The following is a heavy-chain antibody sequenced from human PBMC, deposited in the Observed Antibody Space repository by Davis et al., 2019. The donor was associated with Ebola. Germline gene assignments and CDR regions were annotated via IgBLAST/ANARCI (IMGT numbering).Heavy chain of an antibody. Sequence: PGGSLRLSCAASGFTFSSNSMNWVRQAPGKGLEWVAVISYDGDNNYHADSVQGRFTISRDNSKNTLYLQMNSLRAEDTAIYYCARGAYGDYIVKAFDIWGQGTKVTVSS. CDR2: ISYDGDNN. V-gene: IGHV3-30*03. CDR3: ARGAYGDYIVKAFDI. J-gene: IGHJ3*02. D-gene: IGHD4-17*01. CDR1: GFTFSSNS.